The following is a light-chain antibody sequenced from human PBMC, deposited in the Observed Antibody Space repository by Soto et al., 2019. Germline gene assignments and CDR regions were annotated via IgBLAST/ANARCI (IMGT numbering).Light chain of an antibody. CDR3: QQYNNWPPLT. Sequence: EIVMTQSPATLSVSPGERATLFCRASQSVSSNLAWDKQKPGQAPRLLIYGASTRATGIPARFSGSGSGTEFTLTISSLQSEYFAVYYCQQYNNWPPLTFGGGTKVEIK. CDR2: GAS. J-gene: IGKJ4*01. V-gene: IGKV3D-15*01. CDR1: QSVSSN.